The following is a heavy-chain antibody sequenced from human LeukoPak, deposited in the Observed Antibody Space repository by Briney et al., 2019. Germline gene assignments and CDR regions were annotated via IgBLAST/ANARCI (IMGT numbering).Heavy chain of an antibody. J-gene: IGHJ4*02. CDR1: GYTFTSYG. CDR3: ARGGVYSSSWYGGFRQFDY. Sequence: GASVKVSCKASGYTFTSYGISWVRQAPGQGLEWMGWISAYNDNTNYAQKLQGRVTMTTDTSTSTAYMELRSLRSDDTAVYYCARGGVYSSSWYGGFRQFDYWGQGTLVTVSS. V-gene: IGHV1-18*01. CDR2: ISAYNDNT. D-gene: IGHD6-13*01.